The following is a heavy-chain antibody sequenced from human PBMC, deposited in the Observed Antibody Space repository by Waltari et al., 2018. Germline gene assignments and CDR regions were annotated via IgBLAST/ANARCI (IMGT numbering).Heavy chain of an antibody. D-gene: IGHD1-20*01. CDR3: ATALGDNVSASRAFEI. CDR2: NDTEEGET. V-gene: IGHV1-69-2*01. J-gene: IGHJ3*02. CDR1: GYSFSDYY. Sequence: EVQLLQSGAELVKPGTTVKISCKVSGYSFSDYYIHWVQQAPGNGLQWMGLNDTEEGETIYADHFRDTINLTADPSKNTAYVELNNGSSQDTAVFYCATALGDNVSASRAFEIWGQGTMITVAS.